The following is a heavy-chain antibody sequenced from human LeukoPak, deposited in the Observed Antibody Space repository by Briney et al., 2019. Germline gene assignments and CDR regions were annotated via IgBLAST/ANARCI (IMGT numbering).Heavy chain of an antibody. CDR2: INPNSGGT. CDR3: ARDKVVVRRNWFDP. J-gene: IGHJ5*02. V-gene: IGHV1-2*06. Sequence: ASVKVSCKASGYTFTGYYMHWVRQAPGQGLEWMGRINPNSGGTNYAQKFQGRVTMTRDTSISTAYMELSGLRSDDTAVYYCARDKVVVRRNWFDPWGQGTLVTVSS. D-gene: IGHD2-15*01. CDR1: GYTFTGYY.